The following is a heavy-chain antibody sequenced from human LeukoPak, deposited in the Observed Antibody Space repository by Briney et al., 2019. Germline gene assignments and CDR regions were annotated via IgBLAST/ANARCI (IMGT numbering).Heavy chain of an antibody. V-gene: IGHV4-59*01. CDR2: IYYSGST. CDR1: GGSISSYY. D-gene: IGHD4-23*01. J-gene: IGHJ4*02. Sequence: SETVSLACTVSGGSISSYYWSWIRQPPGKGLEWIGYIYYSGSTNYNPSLKSRVTISVDTSKNQFSLKLSSVTAADTAVYYCARMEAVVTPIDYWGQGTLVTVSS. CDR3: ARMEAVVTPIDY.